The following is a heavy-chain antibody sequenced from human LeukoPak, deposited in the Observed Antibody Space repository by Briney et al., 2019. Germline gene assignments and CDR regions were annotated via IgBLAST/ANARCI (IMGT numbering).Heavy chain of an antibody. CDR3: ARVSRGWNYVDY. V-gene: IGHV4-4*07. CDR2: ISTSGSA. D-gene: IGHD6-19*01. Sequence: PSETLSLTCTVSGVSISTYYWSWIRQPAGEGLEWIGRISTSGSANYNPSLKSRVTMSVDTSNNQFSLTLNSVTAADTGVYFCARVSRGWNYVDYWGQGTLVTVSS. J-gene: IGHJ4*02. CDR1: GVSISTYY.